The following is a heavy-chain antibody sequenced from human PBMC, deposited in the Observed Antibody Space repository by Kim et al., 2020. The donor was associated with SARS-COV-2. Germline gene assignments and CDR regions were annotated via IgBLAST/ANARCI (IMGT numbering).Heavy chain of an antibody. Sequence: GGSLRLSCAVSGFTFSSYAMSWVRQAPGKGLEWVSAISDSGNSTYYADSVKGRFSISRDNSNNTLYLQMSSLRVEDTAVYYCAKDSSLAAAPSYYGMDVWGQGTTVTVSS. CDR3: AKDSSLAAAPSYYGMDV. CDR1: GFTFSSYA. V-gene: IGHV3-23*01. D-gene: IGHD6-13*01. J-gene: IGHJ6*02. CDR2: ISDSGNST.